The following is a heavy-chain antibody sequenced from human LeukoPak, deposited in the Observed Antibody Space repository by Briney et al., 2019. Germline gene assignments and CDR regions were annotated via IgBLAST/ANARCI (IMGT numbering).Heavy chain of an antibody. D-gene: IGHD3-10*01. CDR3: ARFGSRWFGELRRSIDY. V-gene: IGHV3-20*04. CDR2: INWNGGST. CDR1: GFTFDDYG. Sequence: GGSLRLSCAASGFTFDDYGTSWVRQAPGKGLEWVSGINWNGGSTGYADSVKGRFTISRDNAKNSLYLQMNSLRAEDTALYYCARFGSRWFGELRRSIDYWGQGTLVTVSS. J-gene: IGHJ4*02.